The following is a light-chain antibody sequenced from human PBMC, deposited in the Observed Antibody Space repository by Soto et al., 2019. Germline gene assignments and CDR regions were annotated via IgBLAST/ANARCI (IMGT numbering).Light chain of an antibody. V-gene: IGKV1-39*01. Sequence: DIQMTQSPSSLSASVGDRVTITCRASQSISSNLNWYQQKPGKGPKFLIYAASSLQSGVPSRFSGSGSGTDFPLTISSLQPEDFATYYCQQSYSFPRTFGQGTKVEIK. CDR1: QSISSN. J-gene: IGKJ1*01. CDR3: QQSYSFPRT. CDR2: AAS.